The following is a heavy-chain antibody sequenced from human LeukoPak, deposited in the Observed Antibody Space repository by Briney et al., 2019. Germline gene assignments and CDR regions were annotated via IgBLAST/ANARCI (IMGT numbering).Heavy chain of an antibody. CDR2: ISSSSSYI. CDR3: ARQNNTYHHYNLGWFDP. Sequence: PGGSLRLSCAASGFTFSSYSMNWVRQAPGKGLEWVSSISSSSSYIYYADSVKGRFTISRDNAKNSLYLQMNSLRAEDTAVYYCARQNNTYHHYNLGWFDPWGQGTLVTVSS. CDR1: GFTFSSYS. D-gene: IGHD5-24*01. V-gene: IGHV3-21*01. J-gene: IGHJ5*02.